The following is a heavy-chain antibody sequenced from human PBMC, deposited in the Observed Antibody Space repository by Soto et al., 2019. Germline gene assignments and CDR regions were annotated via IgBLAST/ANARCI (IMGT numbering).Heavy chain of an antibody. V-gene: IGHV4-30-4*01. CDR3: ARRGSGYSYGYFEY. CDR1: GGSISSGDYY. Sequence: SETLSLTCTVSGGSISSGDYYCSWIRQPPGKGLEWIGYIYYSGSTYYNPSLKSRVTISVDTSKNQFSLKLSSVTAADTAVYYCARRGSGYSYGYFEYWGQGTLVTVS. D-gene: IGHD5-18*01. CDR2: IYYSGST. J-gene: IGHJ4*02.